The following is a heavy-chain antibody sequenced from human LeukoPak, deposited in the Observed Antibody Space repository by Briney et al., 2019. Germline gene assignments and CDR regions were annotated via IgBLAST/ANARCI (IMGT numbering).Heavy chain of an antibody. J-gene: IGHJ4*02. D-gene: IGHD5-24*01. V-gene: IGHV1-2*02. CDR1: GYTFTGYY. Sequence: ASVKVSCKASGYTFTGYYMHWVRQAPGQGLEWMGWINPNSGGTNYAQKFQGRVTITRNTSISTAYMELSSLRSDDTAVYYCARDLGMATNDYWGQGTLVTVSS. CDR2: INPNSGGT. CDR3: ARDLGMATNDY.